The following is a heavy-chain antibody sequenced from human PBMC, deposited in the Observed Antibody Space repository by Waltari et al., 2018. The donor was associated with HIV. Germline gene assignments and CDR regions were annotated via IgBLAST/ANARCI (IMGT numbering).Heavy chain of an antibody. Sequence: QVQLQESGPGLVKPSATLSLTCTVSGGSISSYYWSWIRQPPGKGLEWIGYIYYSGSTNYNPSLKSRVTISVDTSKNQFSLKLISVTAADTAVYYCARAVVGATSPFDYWGQGTLVTVSS. CDR3: ARAVVGATSPFDY. V-gene: IGHV4-59*01. CDR1: GGSISSYY. CDR2: IYYSGST. J-gene: IGHJ4*02. D-gene: IGHD1-26*01.